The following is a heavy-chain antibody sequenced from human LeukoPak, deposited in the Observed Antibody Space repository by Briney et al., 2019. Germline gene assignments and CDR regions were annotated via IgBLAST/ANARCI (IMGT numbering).Heavy chain of an antibody. V-gene: IGHV3-53*01. D-gene: IGHD3-22*01. CDR1: GFTVSSNY. Sequence: GGSLRLSWAASGFTVSSNYMSWVRQAPGKGLEWVSVIDSGGSTYYADSVKGRVTISRDNSKNTLYLQMNSLRAQDTAGYYCARDLRTYDSSGYHNWFDPWGQGTLVTVSS. J-gene: IGHJ5*02. CDR3: ARDLRTYDSSGYHNWFDP. CDR2: IDSGGST.